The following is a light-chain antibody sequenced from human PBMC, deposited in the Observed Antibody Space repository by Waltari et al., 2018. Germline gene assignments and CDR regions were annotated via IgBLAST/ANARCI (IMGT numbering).Light chain of an antibody. V-gene: IGKV3-11*01. J-gene: IGKJ4*01. CDR3: QQRYNWPLT. CDR2: DTS. CDR1: HSVSNL. Sequence: EIVLTQSPATLSLSPGERATLSCRASHSVSNLLAWYPQRPGPSPRLLIYDTSYRAPGIPGRFSGSGSGADFTLTISGLEPEDFAVYYCQQRYNWPLTFGGGTRVEV.